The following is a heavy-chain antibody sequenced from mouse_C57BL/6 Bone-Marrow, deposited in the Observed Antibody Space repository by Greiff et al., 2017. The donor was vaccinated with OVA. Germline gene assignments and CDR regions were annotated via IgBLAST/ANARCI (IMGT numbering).Heavy chain of an antibody. CDR1: GYTFTDYN. D-gene: IGHD1-1*01. CDR2: INPNNGGT. CDR3: ARGYYGSSYWYFDV. J-gene: IGHJ1*03. Sequence: EVQLVESGPELVKPGASVKIPCKASGYTFTDYNMDWVKQSHGKSLEWIGDINPNNGGTIYNQKFKGKATLTVDKSSSTAYMELRSLTSEDTAVYYCARGYYGSSYWYFDVWGTGTTVTVSS. V-gene: IGHV1-18*01.